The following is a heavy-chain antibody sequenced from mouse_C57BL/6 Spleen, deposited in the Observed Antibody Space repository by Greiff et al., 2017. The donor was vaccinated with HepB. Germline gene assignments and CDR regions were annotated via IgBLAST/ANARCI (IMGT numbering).Heavy chain of an antibody. D-gene: IGHD1-1*01. V-gene: IGHV7-3*01. CDR3: ARYGYYGSSAFDS. CDR1: GFTFTDYY. J-gene: IGHJ2*01. Sequence: EVKLVESGGGLVQPGGSLSLSCAASGFTFTDYYMSWVRQPPGKALEWLGFIRNKANGYTTEYSASVKGRFTISRDNSQSILYLQMNALRAEDSATYYCARYGYYGSSAFDSWGQGTTLTVSS. CDR2: IRNKANGYTT.